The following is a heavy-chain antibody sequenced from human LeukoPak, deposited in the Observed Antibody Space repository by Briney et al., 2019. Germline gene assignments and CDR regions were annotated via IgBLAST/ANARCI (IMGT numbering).Heavy chain of an antibody. CDR2: IWYDGSNK. J-gene: IGHJ6*02. CDR1: GFTFSSYG. Sequence: GGSLRLSCAASGFTFSSYGMHWVRQAPGKGLEWVAVIWYDGSNKYYADSVKGRFTISRDSSKNTLYLQMNSLRAEDTAVFYCARSALAMVRGVIMVIYGMDVWGQGTTVIVSS. V-gene: IGHV3-33*01. CDR3: ARSALAMVRGVIMVIYGMDV. D-gene: IGHD3-10*01.